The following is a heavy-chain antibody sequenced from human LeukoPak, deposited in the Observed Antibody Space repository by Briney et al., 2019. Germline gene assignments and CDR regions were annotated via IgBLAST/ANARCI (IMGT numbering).Heavy chain of an antibody. J-gene: IGHJ4*02. CDR1: GFTFSSYG. CDR2: ISYDGSNK. D-gene: IGHD5-12*01. CDR3: AKVGGYDFSYYFDY. Sequence: GGSLRLSCAASGFTFSSYGMHWVRQAPGKGLEWVAVISYDGSNKYYADSVKGRFTISRDNSKNTLYLQMNRLRAEDTAVYYRAKVGGYDFSYYFDYWGQGTLVTVSS. V-gene: IGHV3-30*18.